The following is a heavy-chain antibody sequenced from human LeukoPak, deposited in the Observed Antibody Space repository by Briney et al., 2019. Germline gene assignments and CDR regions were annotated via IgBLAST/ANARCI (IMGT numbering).Heavy chain of an antibody. Sequence: GASVKVSCKASGYTFSSYGISWVRQAPGQGLEWMGGIIPIFGTANYAQKFQGRVTITADESTSTAYMELSSLRSEDTAVYYCARGVRSFSSDYWGQGTLVTVSS. V-gene: IGHV1-69*13. J-gene: IGHJ4*02. CDR2: IIPIFGTA. D-gene: IGHD3-9*01. CDR1: GYTFSSYG. CDR3: ARGVRSFSSDY.